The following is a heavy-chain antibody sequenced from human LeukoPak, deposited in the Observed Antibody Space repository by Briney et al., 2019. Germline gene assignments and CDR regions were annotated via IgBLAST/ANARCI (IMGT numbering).Heavy chain of an antibody. J-gene: IGHJ3*02. CDR1: GFTFSSYA. D-gene: IGHD6-13*01. Sequence: GGSLRLSCAASGFTFSSYAMHWVRQAPGKGLEWMGGFDPEDGETIYAQKFQGRVTMTEDTSTDTAYMELSSLRSEDTAVYYCATRGIAAAGTEANAFDIWGQGTMVTVSS. CDR2: FDPEDGET. V-gene: IGHV1-24*01. CDR3: ATRGIAAAGTEANAFDI.